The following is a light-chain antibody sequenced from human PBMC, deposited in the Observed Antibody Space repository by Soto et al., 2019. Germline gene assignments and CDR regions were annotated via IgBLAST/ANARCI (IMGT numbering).Light chain of an antibody. V-gene: IGKV3-15*01. CDR3: QQYNNWLTWT. J-gene: IGKJ1*01. CDR1: QSVSSN. CDR2: GAS. Sequence: EIVMTQSPATQSVSPGERATLSCRASQSVSSNLAWYQQKPGQAPRLLIYGASTRATGIPARFSGSGSGTEFTLTISSLQSEDFAVYYCQQYNNWLTWTFGQGTKVEIK.